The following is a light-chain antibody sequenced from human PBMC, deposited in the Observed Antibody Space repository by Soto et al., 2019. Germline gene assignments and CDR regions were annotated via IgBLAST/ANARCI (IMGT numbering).Light chain of an antibody. CDR3: SSYAGSGTFYVV. V-gene: IGLV2-23*02. CDR1: TSAVGTYDL. Sequence: QSVLTQPASVSGSPGQSITISCTGTTSAVGTYDLVSWYQQHPGKAPRLIIFEASKRPSGVSNRFSGSKSGNTASLTISGLQAEDEADYYCSSYAGSGTFYVVFGGGTKLTVL. J-gene: IGLJ2*01. CDR2: EAS.